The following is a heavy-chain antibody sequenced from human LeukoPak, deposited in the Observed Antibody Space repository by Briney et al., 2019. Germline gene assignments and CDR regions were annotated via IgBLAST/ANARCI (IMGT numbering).Heavy chain of an antibody. D-gene: IGHD5-18*01. CDR3: TREGYSSPDY. V-gene: IGHV4-61*02. Sequence: PSETLSLTCTVSGGSISSGSYYGSWFRQPPGRGLEWIGRIFTSGSTNYNPSLKSRVTISLDTSKNQFSLNLNAVTAADTAVYYCTREGYSSPDYWGQGTLVTVSS. J-gene: IGHJ4*02. CDR2: IFTSGST. CDR1: GGSISSGSYY.